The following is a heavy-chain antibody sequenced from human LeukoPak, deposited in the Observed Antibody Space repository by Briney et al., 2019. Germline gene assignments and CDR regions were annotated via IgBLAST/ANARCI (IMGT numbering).Heavy chain of an antibody. D-gene: IGHD6-19*01. J-gene: IGHJ4*02. V-gene: IGHV3-30*04. CDR3: ARGIVVAGRFDY. CDR1: GFTFSSYA. CDR2: ISYDGSNK. Sequence: GGSLRLSCAASGFTFSSYAMHWVRQAPGKGLEWVAVISYDGSNKYYADSVKGRFTISRDNSKNTLYLQMNSLRAEDMAVYYCARGIVVAGRFDYWGQGTLVTVSS.